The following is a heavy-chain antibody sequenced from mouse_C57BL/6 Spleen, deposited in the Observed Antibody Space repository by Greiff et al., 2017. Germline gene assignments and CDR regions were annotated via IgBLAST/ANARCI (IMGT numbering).Heavy chain of an antibody. CDR1: GFTFSSYA. D-gene: IGHD2-1*01. CDR2: ISDGGSYT. CDR3: AGYGNYEWPFAY. V-gene: IGHV5-4*01. J-gene: IGHJ3*01. Sequence: EVQRVESGGGLVKPGGSLKLSCAASGFTFSSYAMSWVRQTPEKRLEWVATISDGGSYTYYPDNVKGRFTISRDNAKNNLYLQRSKLKSKDTAMYYCAGYGNYEWPFAYWGQGTLVTVSA.